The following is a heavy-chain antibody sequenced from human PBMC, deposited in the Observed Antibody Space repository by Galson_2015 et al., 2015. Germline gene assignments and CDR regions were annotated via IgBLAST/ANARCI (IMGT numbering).Heavy chain of an antibody. CDR2: TTGGGGRT. Sequence: SLRLSCAASGFTLSSYAIHWVRQAPGKGLEWVSVTTGGGGRTYYSDSVKGRFTISRDNSKNTLYLQLNSLRAEDTAVYYCAKDPNGDYVGAFDFWGRGTMVTVSS. CDR3: AKDPNGDYVGAFDF. J-gene: IGHJ3*01. CDR1: GFTLSSYA. V-gene: IGHV3-23*01. D-gene: IGHD4-17*01.